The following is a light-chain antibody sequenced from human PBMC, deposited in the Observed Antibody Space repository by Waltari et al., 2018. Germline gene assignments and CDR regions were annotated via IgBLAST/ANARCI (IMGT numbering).Light chain of an antibody. CDR1: QGISSY. CDR2: AAS. J-gene: IGKJ1*01. V-gene: IGKV1-39*01. Sequence: DIQLTQSPPSLSASVGDSVPITCRASQGISSYLSWYQQKPGKAPNLLIYAASSLQSGVPSRFSGSGSGTDFTLTISSLQPEDFATYYCQQSYSTPRTFGQGTRVEIK. CDR3: QQSYSTPRT.